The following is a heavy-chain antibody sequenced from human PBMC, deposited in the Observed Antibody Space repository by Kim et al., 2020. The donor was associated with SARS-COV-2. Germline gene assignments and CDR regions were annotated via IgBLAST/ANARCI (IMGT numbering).Heavy chain of an antibody. D-gene: IGHD6-19*01. J-gene: IGHJ6*03. CDR3: ARDFSARYSSGWYYYYYMDV. V-gene: IGHV3-53*01. Sequence: GRFTISRDNSKNTRYLQMNSLRAEDTAVYYCARDFSARYSSGWYYYYYMDVWGKGTTVTVSS.